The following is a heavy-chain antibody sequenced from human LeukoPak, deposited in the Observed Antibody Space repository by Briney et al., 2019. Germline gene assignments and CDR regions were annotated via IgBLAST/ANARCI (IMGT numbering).Heavy chain of an antibody. CDR2: IRYDGSDK. J-gene: IGHJ3*02. CDR3: AKVSPYCSGGSCCSGFWGAFDI. Sequence: PGGSLRLSCAASGFTFSDYYMSWIRQAPGKGLEWVAFIRYDGSDKYYADSVKGRFTISRDNSKNTLYLQMNSLRAEDTAVYYCAKVSPYCSGGSCCSGFWGAFDIWGQGTMVTVSS. CDR1: GFTFSDYY. V-gene: IGHV3-30*02. D-gene: IGHD2-15*01.